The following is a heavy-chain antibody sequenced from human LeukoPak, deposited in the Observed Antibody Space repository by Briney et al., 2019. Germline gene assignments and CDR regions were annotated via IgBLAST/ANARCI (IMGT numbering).Heavy chain of an antibody. CDR1: GFIFNIYS. Sequence: GGSLRLSCAASGFIFNIYSMNWVRQAPGKGLEWVSYISSSGSTIYYADSVKGRFTISRGNAKNFLYLQMNSLRDEDTAVYYCARGVNSGNYNYWYFDIWGRGTLVTVSS. J-gene: IGHJ2*01. V-gene: IGHV3-48*02. CDR3: ARGVNSGNYNYWYFDI. CDR2: ISSSGSTI. D-gene: IGHD1-26*01.